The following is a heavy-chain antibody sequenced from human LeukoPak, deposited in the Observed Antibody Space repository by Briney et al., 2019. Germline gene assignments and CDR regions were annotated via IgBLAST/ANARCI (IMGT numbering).Heavy chain of an antibody. CDR1: GYSFFSSD. CDR3: VRSLAVDGTRAY. V-gene: IGHV1-8*02. D-gene: IGHD6-19*01. CDR2: MNPLSGNT. Sequence: ASVKVSCKASGYSFFSSDINWVRQAAGQGLEWMGWMNPLSGNTGYAQKFQGRVTMTRNTSTGTAYMELSSLRSEDTAVYYCVRSLAVDGTRAYWGQGTPVIVSS. J-gene: IGHJ4*02.